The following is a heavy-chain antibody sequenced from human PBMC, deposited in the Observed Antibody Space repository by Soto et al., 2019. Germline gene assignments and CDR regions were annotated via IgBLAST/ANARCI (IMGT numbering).Heavy chain of an antibody. Sequence: GGSLRLSCAASGFTFSSYAMSWVRQAPGKGLEWVSAISGSGGSTYYADSVKGRFTISRDNSKNTLYLQMNSLRAEDTAVYYCAKDPDYYDSSGYSGLVDYWGQGTLVTVS. J-gene: IGHJ4*02. CDR2: ISGSGGST. V-gene: IGHV3-23*01. D-gene: IGHD3-22*01. CDR3: AKDPDYYDSSGYSGLVDY. CDR1: GFTFSSYA.